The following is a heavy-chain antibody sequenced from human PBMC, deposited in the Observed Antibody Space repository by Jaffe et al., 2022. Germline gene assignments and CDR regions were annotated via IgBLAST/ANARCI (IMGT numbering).Heavy chain of an antibody. V-gene: IGHV4-61*01. Sequence: QVQLQESGPGLVKPSETLSLTCTVSGGSVSSGSYYWSWIRQPPGKGLEWIGYIYYSGSTNYNPSLKSRVTISVDTSKNQFSLKLSSVTAADTAVYYCARVIVVAAPFFDYWGQGTLVTVSS. CDR3: ARVIVVAAPFFDY. J-gene: IGHJ4*02. CDR2: IYYSGST. D-gene: IGHD2-2*01. CDR1: GGSVSSGSYY.